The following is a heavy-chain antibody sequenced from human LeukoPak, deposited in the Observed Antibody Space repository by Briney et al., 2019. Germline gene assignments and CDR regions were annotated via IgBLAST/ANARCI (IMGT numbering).Heavy chain of an antibody. CDR1: GFTFSSYA. CDR3: AKSGSELLVPAQGYFDY. D-gene: IGHD2-2*01. J-gene: IGHJ4*02. Sequence: GGSLRLSCAASGFTFSSYAMSWVRQAPGKGLEWVSAISGSGGSTYYADSVKGRFTISRDNSKNTLYLQMNSLRAEDTAVYYCAKSGSELLVPAQGYFDYWGQGTLVTVSS. CDR2: ISGSGGST. V-gene: IGHV3-23*01.